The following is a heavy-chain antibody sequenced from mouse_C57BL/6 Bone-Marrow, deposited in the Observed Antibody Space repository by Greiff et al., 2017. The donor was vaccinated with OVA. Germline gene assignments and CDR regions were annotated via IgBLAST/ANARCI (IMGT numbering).Heavy chain of an antibody. J-gene: IGHJ4*01. Sequence: VHLQQPGAELVRPGSSVKLSCKASGYTFTSYWMDWVKQRPGQGLEWIGNIYPSDSETHYNQKFKDKATLTVDKSSSTAYMQLSSLTSEDSAVYYCARGYYGSSYYAMDYWGQGTSVTVSS. V-gene: IGHV1-61*01. D-gene: IGHD1-1*01. CDR3: ARGYYGSSYYAMDY. CDR2: IYPSDSET. CDR1: GYTFTSYW.